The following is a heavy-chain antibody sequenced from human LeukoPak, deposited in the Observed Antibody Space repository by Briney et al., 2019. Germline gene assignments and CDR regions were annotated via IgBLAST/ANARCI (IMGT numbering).Heavy chain of an antibody. D-gene: IGHD6-13*01. V-gene: IGHV1-18*01. Sequence: ASVKVSCKASGYTSTSYGISWVRQAPGQGLEWMGWISAYNGNTNYAQKLQGRVTMTTDTSTSTAYMELRSLRSDDTAVYYCARADSGNYYYYYGMYVWGQGTTVTVSS. CDR1: GYTSTSYG. CDR3: ARADSGNYYYYYGMYV. CDR2: ISAYNGNT. J-gene: IGHJ6*02.